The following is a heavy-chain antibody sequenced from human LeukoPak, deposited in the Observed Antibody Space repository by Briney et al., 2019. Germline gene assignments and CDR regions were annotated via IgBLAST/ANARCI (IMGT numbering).Heavy chain of an antibody. Sequence: GGSLRLSCAASGFTFSSYGMHWVRQAPGKGLEWVAVIWYDGSNKYYADPVKGRFTISRDNSKNTLYLQMNSLRAEDTAVYYCAKDPQNYGDYVDGLFDYWGQGTLVTVSS. J-gene: IGHJ4*02. V-gene: IGHV3-33*06. D-gene: IGHD4-17*01. CDR3: AKDPQNYGDYVDGLFDY. CDR2: IWYDGSNK. CDR1: GFTFSSYG.